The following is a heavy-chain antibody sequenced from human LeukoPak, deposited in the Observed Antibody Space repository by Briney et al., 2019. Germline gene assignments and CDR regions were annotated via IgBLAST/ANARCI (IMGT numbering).Heavy chain of an antibody. J-gene: IGHJ6*02. CDR3: ARLPQYSSSWPVRKHYGMDV. Sequence: SVKVSCKASGGTFSSYAISWVRQAPGQGLEWMGGIIPIFGTANYAQKFQGRVTITADESTSTAYMELSNLRSEDTAVYYCARLPQYSSSWPVRKHYGMDVWGQGTTVTVSS. V-gene: IGHV1-69*13. D-gene: IGHD6-13*01. CDR2: IIPIFGTA. CDR1: GGTFSSYA.